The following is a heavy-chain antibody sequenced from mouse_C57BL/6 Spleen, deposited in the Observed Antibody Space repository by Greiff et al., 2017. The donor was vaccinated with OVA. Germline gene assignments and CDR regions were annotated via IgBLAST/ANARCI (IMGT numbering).Heavy chain of an antibody. CDR3: ARSGGYQVPYYAMDY. Sequence: VQLKQSGPALVKPGASVKLSCKASGYTFTSYDINWVKQRPGQGLEWIGWIYPRDGSTKYNEKFKGKATLTGDTSSSTAYMELHSLTSEDSAVYFCARSGGYQVPYYAMDYWGQGTSVTVSS. D-gene: IGHD2-2*01. CDR2: IYPRDGST. CDR1: GYTFTSYD. J-gene: IGHJ4*01. V-gene: IGHV1-85*01.